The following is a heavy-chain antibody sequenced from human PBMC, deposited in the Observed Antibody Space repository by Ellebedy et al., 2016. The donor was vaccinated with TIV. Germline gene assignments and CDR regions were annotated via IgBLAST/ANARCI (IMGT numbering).Heavy chain of an antibody. CDR3: TRDLTNIVSGDY. D-gene: IGHD5/OR15-5a*01. J-gene: IGHJ4*02. CDR1: GYTFTSYY. V-gene: IGHV1-2*02. CDR2: INPDNGVT. Sequence: AASVKVSCKASGYTFTSYYIHWVRQAPGQGPEWVGWINPDNGVTVYEQKLQGRVTITGDTSISTAFLELSRLRSDDTAVYYCTRDLTNIVSGDYWGQGTLVTVSS.